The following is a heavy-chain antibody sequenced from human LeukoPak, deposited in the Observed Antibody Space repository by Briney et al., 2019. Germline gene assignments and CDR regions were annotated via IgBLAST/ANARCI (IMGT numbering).Heavy chain of an antibody. D-gene: IGHD2/OR15-2a*01. J-gene: IGHJ6*02. CDR1: GFTFSNYY. CDR3: AREVVIVPDYFYYGLDV. CDR2: ISSSGDSQ. V-gene: IGHV3-11*01. Sequence: GGSLRLSCAASGFTFSNYYMTWIRQAPGRGLEWVAFISSSGDSQYYADSVRGRFTISRDNAKNSLYLQMNSLRAEDTAVYYCAREVVIVPDYFYYGLDVWGQGTTVTVSS.